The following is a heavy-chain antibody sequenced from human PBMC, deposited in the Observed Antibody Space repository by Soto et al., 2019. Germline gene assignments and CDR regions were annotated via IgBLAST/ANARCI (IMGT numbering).Heavy chain of an antibody. J-gene: IGHJ5*02. D-gene: IGHD2-2*01. CDR3: ARQGPASILHTWFGP. CDR2: IYHSGST. Sequence: SETLSLTCAVSGYSISSGYYWGWIRQPPGKGLEWIGSIYHSGSTYYNPSLKSRVTISVDTSKNQFSLKLSSVTAADTAVYYCARQGPASILHTWFGPWGQGTLVTVSS. CDR1: GYSISSGYY. V-gene: IGHV4-38-2*01.